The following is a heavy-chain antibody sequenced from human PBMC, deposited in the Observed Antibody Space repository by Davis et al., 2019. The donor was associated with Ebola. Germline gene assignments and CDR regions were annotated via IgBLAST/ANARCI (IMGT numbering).Heavy chain of an antibody. J-gene: IGHJ5*02. CDR2: INSDGSIT. Sequence: GESLKISCAASGSTFSGYWMHWVRQAPGKGLVWVSRINSDGSITNYADSVKGRFTISRDDAKNALYLQMNSLRAEDTAVYYCALSNWFDPWGQGTLVTVSS. CDR3: ALSNWFDP. V-gene: IGHV3-74*01. CDR1: GSTFSGYW.